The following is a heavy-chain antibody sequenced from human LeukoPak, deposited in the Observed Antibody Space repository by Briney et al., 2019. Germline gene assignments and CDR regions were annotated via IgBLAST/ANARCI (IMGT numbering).Heavy chain of an antibody. V-gene: IGHV4-4*02. D-gene: IGHD3/OR15-3a*01. CDR3: ARDVSASGLVTERT. CDR1: GGSISSSNW. J-gene: IGHJ3*01. CDR2: NYHSGST. Sequence: PSGTLSLTCAVSGGSISSSNWWSWVRQPPGKGLEWIGENYHSGSTNYNPSLKSRVTISVDKSKNQFSLKLSSVTAADTAVYYCARDVSASGLVTERTWGQGTMVTVSS.